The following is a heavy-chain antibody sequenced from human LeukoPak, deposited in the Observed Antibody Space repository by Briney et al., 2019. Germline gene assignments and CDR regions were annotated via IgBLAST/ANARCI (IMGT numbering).Heavy chain of an antibody. Sequence: ASVKVSCKASTFTLTNYYMHWVRQAPGQGLEWMGGIIPIFGTANYAQKFQGRVTMTRDMSTSTVYMELSSLRSEDTAVYYCARDRLLSEPVLDYWGQGTLVTVSS. CDR1: TFTLTNYY. CDR2: IIPIFGTA. V-gene: IGHV1-46*01. CDR3: ARDRLLSEPVLDY. D-gene: IGHD1-14*01. J-gene: IGHJ4*02.